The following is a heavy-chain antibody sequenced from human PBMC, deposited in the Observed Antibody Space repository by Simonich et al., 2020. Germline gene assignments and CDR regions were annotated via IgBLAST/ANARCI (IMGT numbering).Heavy chain of an antibody. D-gene: IGHD2-8*01. Sequence: QLQLQESGPGLVKPSETLSLTCTVSGGSISSSSYYWGWIRQPPGKGLEWIGSNYYSGSTSYNPSLKSRVTISVDTSKNQFSLKLSSVTAADTAVYYCARQRVLMVYAIDYWGQGTLVTVSS. CDR2: NYYSGST. CDR1: GGSISSSSYY. V-gene: IGHV4-39*01. J-gene: IGHJ4*02. CDR3: ARQRVLMVYAIDY.